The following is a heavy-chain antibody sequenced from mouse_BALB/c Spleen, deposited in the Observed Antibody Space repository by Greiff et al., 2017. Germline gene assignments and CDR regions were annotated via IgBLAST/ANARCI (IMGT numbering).Heavy chain of an antibody. V-gene: IGHV6-6*02. CDR3: TRGDEAY. CDR1: GFTFSNYW. D-gene: IGHD3-3*01. J-gene: IGHJ3*01. CDR2: IRLKSNNYAT. Sequence: EVHLVESGGGLVQPGGSMKLSCVASGFTFSNYWMNWVRQSPEKGLEWVAEIRLKSNNYATHYAESVKGRFTISRDDSKSSVYLQMNNLRAEDTGIYYCTRGDEAYWGQGTLVTVSA.